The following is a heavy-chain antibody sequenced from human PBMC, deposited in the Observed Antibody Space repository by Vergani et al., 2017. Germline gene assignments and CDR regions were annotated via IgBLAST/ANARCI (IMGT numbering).Heavy chain of an antibody. V-gene: IGHV3-7*01. J-gene: IGHJ6*03. D-gene: IGHD3-16*01. Sequence: EVQLVESGGGLVQPGGSLRLSCAASGFTFSSYWMSWVRQAPGKGLEWVANIKQDGSEKYYVDSVKGRFTISRDNAKNSLYLQMNSLRAEDTAVYYCARDLRGSYYYYYMDGWGKGTTVIVSS. CDR2: IKQDGSEK. CDR1: GFTFSSYW. CDR3: ARDLRGSYYYYYMDG.